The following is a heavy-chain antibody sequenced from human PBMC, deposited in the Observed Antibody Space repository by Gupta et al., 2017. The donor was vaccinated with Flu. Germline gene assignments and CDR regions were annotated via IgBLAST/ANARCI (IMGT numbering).Heavy chain of an antibody. CDR2: ESHDGANK. Sequence: GMYWMRQSPGTGLEWVAFESHDGANKFYADSGRGRFHISRDNNKNMLYLQMNSLEAEETAVYYCAKRSDFYDGTGLPDADVWGQGTLVTVSS. CDR3: AKRSDFYDGTGLPDADV. CDR1: G. D-gene: IGHD3-10*01. V-gene: IGHV3-30*18. J-gene: IGHJ4*02.